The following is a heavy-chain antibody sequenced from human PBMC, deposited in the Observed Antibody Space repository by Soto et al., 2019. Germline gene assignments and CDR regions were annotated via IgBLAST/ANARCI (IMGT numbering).Heavy chain of an antibody. J-gene: IGHJ4*02. Sequence: ASETLSLTCTVSGGSISSYYWSWIRQPPGKGLEWIGYIYYSGSTNYNPSLKSRVTISVDTSKNQFSLKLSSVTAADTAVYYCACLYDFWSGYYGLDYWGQGTLVTVSP. V-gene: IGHV4-59*01. CDR1: GGSISSYY. D-gene: IGHD3-3*01. CDR2: IYYSGST. CDR3: ACLYDFWSGYYGLDY.